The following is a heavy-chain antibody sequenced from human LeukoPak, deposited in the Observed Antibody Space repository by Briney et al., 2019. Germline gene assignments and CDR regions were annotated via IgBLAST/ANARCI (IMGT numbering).Heavy chain of an antibody. D-gene: IGHD1-26*01. CDR2: FDPEDGET. CDR1: GYTLTELS. V-gene: IGHV1-24*01. CDR3: ATDLGIVGAKGAFDI. J-gene: IGHJ3*02. Sequence: ASVKVSCKVSGYTLTELSMHWVRQAPGKGLEWMGGFDPEDGETIYAQKFQGRVTMTEDTSTDTAYMELSSLRSEDTAVYYCATDLGIVGAKGAFDIWGQGTMVTVSS.